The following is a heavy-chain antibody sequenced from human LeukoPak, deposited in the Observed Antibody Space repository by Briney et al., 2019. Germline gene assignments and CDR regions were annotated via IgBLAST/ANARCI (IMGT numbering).Heavy chain of an antibody. D-gene: IGHD4-17*01. CDR3: AKDQEVGVTTYYFDY. Sequence: PGGSLRLSCAASGFTFSLYTMSWVRQAPGKGLEWVSGISGNGGRTYYADSVKGRFTISRDNSKNTLNLQLNSLSAEDTALYYCAKDQEVGVTTYYFDYWGQGTLVPVSS. V-gene: IGHV3-23*01. J-gene: IGHJ4*02. CDR1: GFTFSLYT. CDR2: ISGNGGRT.